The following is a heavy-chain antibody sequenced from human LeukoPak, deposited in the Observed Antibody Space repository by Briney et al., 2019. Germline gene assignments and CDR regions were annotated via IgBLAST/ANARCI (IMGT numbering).Heavy chain of an antibody. Sequence: GGSLRLSCATSGFTFSSYAMSWVRQAPGKGLEWVSSTSGSGGNTYYADSVKGRFTISRDYSKNTLYLQMNSLRTEETAVYYCAKGPAMVRGTFDPWGQGTLVTVSS. CDR2: TSGSGGNT. D-gene: IGHD3-10*01. V-gene: IGHV3-23*01. CDR1: GFTFSSYA. J-gene: IGHJ5*02. CDR3: AKGPAMVRGTFDP.